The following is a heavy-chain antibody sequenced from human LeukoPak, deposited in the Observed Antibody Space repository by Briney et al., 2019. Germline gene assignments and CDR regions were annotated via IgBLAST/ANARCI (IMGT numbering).Heavy chain of an antibody. CDR1: GFTFNDYT. J-gene: IGHJ4*02. CDR2: ISWDGGYT. CDR3: AKAPVTTCRGAFCYPFDY. D-gene: IGHD2-15*01. Sequence: GGSLRLSCAASGFTFNDYTMYWVRQAPGKGLEWVSLISWDGGYTYYADSVKGRFTISRDSSKNTLFLQMNRLRPEDAAVYYCAKAPVTTCRGAFCYPFDYWGLGTLVAVSS. V-gene: IGHV3-43*01.